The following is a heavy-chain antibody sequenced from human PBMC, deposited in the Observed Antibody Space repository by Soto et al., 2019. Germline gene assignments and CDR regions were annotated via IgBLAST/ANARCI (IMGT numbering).Heavy chain of an antibody. CDR3: ARGQVDTAMVSFDP. CDR2: IIPIFGTA. CDR1: GGTFSSYA. Sequence: SVKVSCKASGGTFSSYAISWVRQAPGQGLEWMGGIIPIFGTANYAQKFQGRVTITADESTSTAYMELSSLRSEDTAVYYCARGQVDTAMVSFDPWGQGTLVTVSS. V-gene: IGHV1-69*13. J-gene: IGHJ5*02. D-gene: IGHD5-18*01.